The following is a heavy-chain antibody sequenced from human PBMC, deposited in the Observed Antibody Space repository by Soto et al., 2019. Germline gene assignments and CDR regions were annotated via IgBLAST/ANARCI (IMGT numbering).Heavy chain of an antibody. CDR3: ACVSYVPGSYYYMDV. J-gene: IGHJ6*03. D-gene: IGHD1-26*01. V-gene: IGHV4-59*01. CDR2: IYYSGST. CDR1: GGSISSYY. Sequence: SETLSLTCTVSGGSISSYYWSWIRQPPGKGLEWIGYIYYSGSTNYNPSLKSRVTISVDTSKNQFSLKLSSVTAADTAVYYCACVSYVPGSYYYMDVWGKGTTVTVSS.